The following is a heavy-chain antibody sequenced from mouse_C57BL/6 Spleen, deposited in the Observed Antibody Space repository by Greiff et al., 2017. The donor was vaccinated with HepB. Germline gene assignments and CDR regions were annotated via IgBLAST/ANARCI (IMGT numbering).Heavy chain of an antibody. V-gene: IGHV14-1*01. D-gene: IGHD2-1*01. J-gene: IGHJ2*01. CDR3: TRGGYGNYFDY. CDR1: GFNIKDYY. CDR2: IEPEDGDT. Sequence: VQLQQSGAELVRPGASVKLSCTASGFNIKDYYMHWVKQRPEQGLEWIGRIEPEDGDTEYAPKFQGKATMTADTSSNTAYLQLSSLTSADTAVYYCTRGGYGNYFDYWGQGTTLTVSS.